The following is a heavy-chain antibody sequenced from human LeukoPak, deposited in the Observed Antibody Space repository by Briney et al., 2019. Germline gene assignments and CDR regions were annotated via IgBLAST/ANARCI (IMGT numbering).Heavy chain of an antibody. CDR2: IYYSGST. CDR1: GGSISSSSYY. V-gene: IGHV4-39*01. CDR3: ARQGGIAAAGIDY. Sequence: PSETLSLTYTVSGGSISSSSYYWGWIRQPPGKGLEWIGSIYYSGSTYYNPSLKSRVTISVDTSKNQFSLKLSSVTAADTAVYYCARQGGIAAAGIDYWGQGTLVTVSS. J-gene: IGHJ4*02. D-gene: IGHD6-13*01.